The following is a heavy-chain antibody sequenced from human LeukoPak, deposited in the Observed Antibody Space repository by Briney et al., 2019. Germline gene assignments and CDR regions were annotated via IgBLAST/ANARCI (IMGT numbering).Heavy chain of an antibody. Sequence: ASVKVSCKASGYTFTSYGISWVRQAPGQGLEWMGWISAYNGNTNYAQKLQGRVTMTTDTSTSTAYMELRSLRSDDTAVYYCARVVRYYYGSGSYYNWFDPWGQGTLVTVSS. J-gene: IGHJ5*02. V-gene: IGHV1-18*04. CDR2: ISAYNGNT. D-gene: IGHD3-10*01. CDR1: GYTFTSYG. CDR3: ARVVRYYYGSGSYYNWFDP.